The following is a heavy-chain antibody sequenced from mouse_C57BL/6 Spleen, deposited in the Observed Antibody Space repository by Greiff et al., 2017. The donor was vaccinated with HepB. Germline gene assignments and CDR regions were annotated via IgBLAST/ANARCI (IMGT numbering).Heavy chain of an antibody. CDR1: GFTFSSYG. CDR2: ISSGGSYT. Sequence: EVKVVESGGDLVKPGGSLKLSCAASGFTFSSYGMSWVRQTPDKRLEWVATISSGGSYTYYPDSVKGRFTISSDNAKNTLYLQRSSLKSEDTAMYYCARTTVVSMDYWGQGTSVTVSS. V-gene: IGHV5-6*01. CDR3: ARTTVVSMDY. J-gene: IGHJ4*01. D-gene: IGHD1-1*01.